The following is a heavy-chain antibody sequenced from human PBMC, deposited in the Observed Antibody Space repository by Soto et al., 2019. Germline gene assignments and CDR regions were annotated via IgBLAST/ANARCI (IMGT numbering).Heavy chain of an antibody. D-gene: IGHD6-13*01. CDR3: AKDQSSSWTDAFDI. V-gene: IGHV3-30*18. CDR1: GFTFSSYG. Sequence: QVQLVESGGGVVQPGRSLRLSCAASGFTFSSYGMHWVRQAPGKGLEWVAVISYDGSNKNYADSVKGRFTISRDNSKNTLYLQMNSLRAEDTAVYYCAKDQSSSWTDAFDIWGQGTMVTVSS. CDR2: ISYDGSNK. J-gene: IGHJ3*02.